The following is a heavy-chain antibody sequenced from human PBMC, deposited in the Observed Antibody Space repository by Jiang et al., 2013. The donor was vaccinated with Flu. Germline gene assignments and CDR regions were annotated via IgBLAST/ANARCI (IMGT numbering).Heavy chain of an antibody. V-gene: IGHV3-48*02. D-gene: IGHD5-18*01. CDR2: ISSSSSTI. J-gene: IGHJ6*02. Sequence: QLLESGGGLVQPGGSLRLSCAASGFTFSSYSMNWVRQAPGKGLEWVSYISSSSSTIYYADSVKGRFTISRDNAKNSLYLQMNSLRDEDTAVYYCARDFGGFGYSYGMDSSLNYYYGMDVWGQGTTVTVSS. CDR1: GFTFSSYS. CDR3: ARDFGGFGYSYGMDSSLNYYYGMDV.